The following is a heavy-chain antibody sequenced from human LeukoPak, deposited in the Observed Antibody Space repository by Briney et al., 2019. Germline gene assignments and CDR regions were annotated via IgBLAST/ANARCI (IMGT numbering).Heavy chain of an antibody. D-gene: IGHD1-26*01. CDR2: IKQDGSEK. CDR3: ARDEGGSYSDY. Sequence: GRSLRLSCAASGFTFSSYAMHWVRQAPGKGLEWVTNIKQDGSEKYYVDSVKGRFTISRDNAKNSLYLQMNSLRAEDTAVYYCARDEGGSYSDYWGQGTLVTVSS. J-gene: IGHJ4*02. V-gene: IGHV3-7*01. CDR1: GFTFSSYA.